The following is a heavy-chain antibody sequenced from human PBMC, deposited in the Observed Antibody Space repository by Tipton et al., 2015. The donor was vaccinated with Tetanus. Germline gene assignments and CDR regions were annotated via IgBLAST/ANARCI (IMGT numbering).Heavy chain of an antibody. CDR1: GFTFSDYY. Sequence: SLRLSCAAPGFTFSDYYMSWIRQAPGKGLEWVSYITSSGTIIHYADSVKGRFTVSRDNAKNSLYLQMNGLRVDDTAVYYCARDIDVPGTTLYFDYWGQGALVTVSS. J-gene: IGHJ4*02. V-gene: IGHV3-11*01. D-gene: IGHD1-1*01. CDR2: ITSSGTII. CDR3: ARDIDVPGTTLYFDY.